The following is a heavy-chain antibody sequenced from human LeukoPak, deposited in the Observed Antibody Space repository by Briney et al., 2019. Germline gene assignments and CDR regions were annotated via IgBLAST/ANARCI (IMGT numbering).Heavy chain of an antibody. Sequence: PGGSLRLSCAASGFTFSSYGMHWVRQAPGKGLEWVAVIWYDGSNKYYADSVKSRFTISRDNSKNTLYLQMSSLRAEDTAVYYCVRGGFDWLSFDYWGQGTLVTVSS. V-gene: IGHV3-30*19. CDR2: IWYDGSNK. J-gene: IGHJ4*02. CDR3: VRGGFDWLSFDY. CDR1: GFTFSSYG. D-gene: IGHD3-9*01.